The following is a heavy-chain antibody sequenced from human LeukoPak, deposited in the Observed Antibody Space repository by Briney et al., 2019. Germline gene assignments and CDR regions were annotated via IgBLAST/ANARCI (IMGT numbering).Heavy chain of an antibody. V-gene: IGHV1-8*01. CDR1: GYTFTSFD. CDR2: MNPSSGNT. J-gene: IGHJ4*02. D-gene: IGHD3-9*01. CDR3: VRALRIDDISTGYLAAGVDY. Sequence: ASVKVSCKASGYTFTSFDINWVRQATGQGLEWMGWMNPSSGNTGYALKFQGRVTMTRSTSINTAYMELSRLRSDDTAVYYCVRALRIDDISTGYLAAGVDYWGQGTLVTVSS.